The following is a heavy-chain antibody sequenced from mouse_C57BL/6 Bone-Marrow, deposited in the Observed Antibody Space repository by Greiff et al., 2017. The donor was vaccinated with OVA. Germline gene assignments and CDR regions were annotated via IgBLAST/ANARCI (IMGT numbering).Heavy chain of an antibody. CDR3: TPDYGDGWFAY. D-gene: IGHD2-4*01. CDR2: IRNKANNHAT. Sequence: EVKLEESGGGLVQPGGSMKLSCAASGFTFSDAWMDWVRQSPEKGLEWVAEIRNKANNHATYYAESVKGRFTISRDDSKSSVYLQMNSLRAEDTGIYYCTPDYGDGWFAYWGQGTLVTVSA. J-gene: IGHJ3*01. V-gene: IGHV6-6*01. CDR1: GFTFSDAW.